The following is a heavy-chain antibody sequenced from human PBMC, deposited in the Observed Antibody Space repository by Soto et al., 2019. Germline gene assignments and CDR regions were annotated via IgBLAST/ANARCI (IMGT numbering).Heavy chain of an antibody. CDR3: ATSETGP. CDR1: GGTFTSYG. D-gene: IGHD3-9*01. CDR2: ILPLAKTV. J-gene: IGHJ5*02. Sequence: QVQLVQSEAEVKKPGSSVKVSCRTSGGTFTSYGISWVRQAPGQGLEWMGGILPLAKTVKYAQKFQGRVTITADESTRTMYMELSSLRSEDTAPYYCATSETGPWGQGTLITVSS. V-gene: IGHV1-69*12.